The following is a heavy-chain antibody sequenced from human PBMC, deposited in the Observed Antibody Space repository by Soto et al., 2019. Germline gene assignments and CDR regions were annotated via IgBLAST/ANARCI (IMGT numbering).Heavy chain of an antibody. CDR3: ARAGYYDSSGSRNYYNYGMNV. Sequence: QVQLVQSGAEVKKPGASVKVSCKASGYTFSSYGINWVRQAPGQGLEWLGWISAYDGNTKYAQILQGRVSMTTDTSTKTAYMELRSLRSDDTAVYYCARAGYYDSSGSRNYYNYGMNVWGQGTTVTVSS. D-gene: IGHD3-22*01. V-gene: IGHV1-18*01. CDR1: GYTFSSYG. J-gene: IGHJ6*02. CDR2: ISAYDGNT.